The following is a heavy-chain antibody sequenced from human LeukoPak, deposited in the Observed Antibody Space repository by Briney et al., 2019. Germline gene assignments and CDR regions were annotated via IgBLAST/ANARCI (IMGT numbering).Heavy chain of an antibody. CDR2: MNPNSGNT. V-gene: IGHV1-8*01. Sequence: GASVKVSCKASGYTFTSYDINWVRQATGQGLEWMGWMNPNSGNTGYAQKFQGRVTITADTSTDTAYMELSSLRSEDTAVYYCATLAARRSYWGQGTLVTVSS. CDR3: ATLAARRSY. CDR1: GYTFTSYD. D-gene: IGHD6-6*01. J-gene: IGHJ4*02.